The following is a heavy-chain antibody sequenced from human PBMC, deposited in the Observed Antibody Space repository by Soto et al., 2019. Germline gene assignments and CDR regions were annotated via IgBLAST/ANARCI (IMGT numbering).Heavy chain of an antibody. J-gene: IGHJ6*02. CDR1: GFTFSRYA. CDR3: AKSRDAYNFYFYYGMDV. V-gene: IGHV3-23*01. D-gene: IGHD2-2*01. CDR2: ISTSDHTT. Sequence: GGSLRLSCAASGFTFSRYAMSWVRQAPGKGLEWVSSISTSDHTTYYADSVKGRFTISTDNSKNTLYVQMSSLRAEDTAVYYCAKSRDAYNFYFYYGMDVWGQGTTVTVSS.